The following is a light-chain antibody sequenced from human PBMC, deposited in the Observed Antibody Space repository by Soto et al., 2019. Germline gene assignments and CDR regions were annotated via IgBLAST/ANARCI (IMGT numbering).Light chain of an antibody. CDR2: SNN. CDR3: AAWDDSLSGVV. Sequence: QSVLTQPPSTSGTPGQKVTISCSGSSSNIGSNYVFWYQHLPGTAPKLLIYSNNVRPSGVPDRFSGSTSGTSASLAISGLQSEDEADFYCAAWDDSLSGVVFGGGTQLT. J-gene: IGLJ2*01. CDR1: SSNIGSNY. V-gene: IGLV1-47*02.